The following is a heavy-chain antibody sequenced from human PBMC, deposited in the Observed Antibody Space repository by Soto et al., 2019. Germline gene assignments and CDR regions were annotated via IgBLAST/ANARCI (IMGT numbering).Heavy chain of an antibody. CDR2: LGLIPRRT. Sequence: PGGSLRLSCAASGSTFTSSVMAWVRRPPGRGLEWISSLGLIPRRTFYADSVKGRFTISRDNSRTTLYLQMTGLTFDDTAVYYCAAYADGPYRPPYDYWGQGTQVTVSS. CDR1: GSTFTSSV. J-gene: IGHJ4*02. V-gene: IGHV3-23*01. CDR3: AAYADGPYRPPYDY. D-gene: IGHD3-16*02.